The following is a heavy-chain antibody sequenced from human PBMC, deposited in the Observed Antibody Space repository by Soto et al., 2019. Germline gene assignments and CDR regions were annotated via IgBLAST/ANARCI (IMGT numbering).Heavy chain of an antibody. D-gene: IGHD3-10*01. CDR3: ARARSLYGSGSYYNDYYFDY. V-gene: IGHV4-59*01. CDR1: GGSISSYY. Sequence: SETLSLTCTVSGGSISSYYWSWIRQPPGKGLEWIGYIYYSGSTNYNPSLKSRVTISVDTSKNQFSLKLSSVTAADTAVYYCARARSLYGSGSYYNDYYFDYWGRGTLVTVSS. CDR2: IYYSGST. J-gene: IGHJ4*02.